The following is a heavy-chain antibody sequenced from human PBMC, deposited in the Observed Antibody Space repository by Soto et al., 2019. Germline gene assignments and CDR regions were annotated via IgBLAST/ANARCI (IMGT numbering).Heavy chain of an antibody. J-gene: IGHJ4*02. Sequence: EVQLVESGGGLVQPGGSLRLSCAASGFTFSSYSMSWVRQAPGKGLEWVSYISSSSSTIYYADSVKGRFTISRDNAKNSLYLQMNSLRAEDTAVYYCARDLSVRYFDYWCQGTLVTVSS. CDR1: GFTFSSYS. V-gene: IGHV3-48*01. CDR3: ARDLSVRYFDY. CDR2: ISSSSSTI. D-gene: IGHD3-16*02.